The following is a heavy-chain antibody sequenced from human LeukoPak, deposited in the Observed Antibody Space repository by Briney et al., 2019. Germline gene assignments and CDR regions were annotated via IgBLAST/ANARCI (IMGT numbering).Heavy chain of an antibody. V-gene: IGHV3-23*01. J-gene: IGHJ6*02. CDR3: ARAGAIEADGMDV. CDR1: GFTLSNYA. Sequence: PGGSLRLSCAASGFTLSNYAMSWVRQAPGKGLEWVSAISGKGDNTYYADSVKGRFTISRDNSKNTLYLQMNSLRAEDTAVYYCARAGAIEADGMDVWGQGTTVTVSS. D-gene: IGHD2-15*01. CDR2: ISGKGDNT.